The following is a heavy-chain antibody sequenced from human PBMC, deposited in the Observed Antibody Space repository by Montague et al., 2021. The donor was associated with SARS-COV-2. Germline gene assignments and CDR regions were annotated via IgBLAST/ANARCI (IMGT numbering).Heavy chain of an antibody. CDR2: IKQDGSDK. CDR3: ARDFYYYMDV. Sequence: SLRLSCAASGFTFSTNLMSWVRQAPGKGLEWVANIKQDGSDKFYVDSVKGRFTLSTDNAKNSVYLQMDGLRPEDTAVYYCARDFYYYMDVWGKGTTVTVS. V-gene: IGHV3-7*01. CDR1: GFTFSTNL. J-gene: IGHJ6*03.